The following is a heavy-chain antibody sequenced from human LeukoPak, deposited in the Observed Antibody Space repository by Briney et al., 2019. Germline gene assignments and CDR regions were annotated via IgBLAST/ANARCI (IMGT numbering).Heavy chain of an antibody. D-gene: IGHD6-19*01. CDR3: AREGWGTYSSGPYYFGY. J-gene: IGHJ4*02. V-gene: IGHV1-18*04. Sequence: ASVNVSCKASGYTFTRNGISWVRQAPGQGLEWMGWINGYNGNTKYAQKLQGRVTMTTDTSTTTAYMELRSLRSDDTAVYYCAREGWGTYSSGPYYFGYWGQGTLITVSS. CDR1: GYTFTRNG. CDR2: INGYNGNT.